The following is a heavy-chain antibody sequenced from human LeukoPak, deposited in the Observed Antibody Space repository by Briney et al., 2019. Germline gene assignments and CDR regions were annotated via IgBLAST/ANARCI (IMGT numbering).Heavy chain of an antibody. CDR3: AKYGLYSFDS. CDR1: GGSITEYY. D-gene: IGHD4-17*01. J-gene: IGHJ4*02. V-gene: IGHV4-59*01. Sequence: SETLSLTCTVSGGSITEYYWSWIRHPPGEGLQWIGYIHNSGSTNSNPSLKSRVTMSVDTSKNQFFLKLASVTAADTAVYYCAKYGLYSFDSWGQGTLVTVSS. CDR2: IHNSGST.